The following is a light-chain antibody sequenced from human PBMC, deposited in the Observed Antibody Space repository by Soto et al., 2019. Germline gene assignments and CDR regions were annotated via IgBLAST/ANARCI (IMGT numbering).Light chain of an antibody. CDR1: QSVSRSY. V-gene: IGKV3-20*01. Sequence: DIVLTQSPGTLSVSPGEGATLSCRASQSVSRSYLAWYQQKPGQAPRLLIYGASSMATGIPDRFSGSGSGTDFTLTISRLEPEDFAVYYCQQDGSSPLTFGGAAKVEIK. CDR3: QQDGSSPLT. CDR2: GAS. J-gene: IGKJ4*01.